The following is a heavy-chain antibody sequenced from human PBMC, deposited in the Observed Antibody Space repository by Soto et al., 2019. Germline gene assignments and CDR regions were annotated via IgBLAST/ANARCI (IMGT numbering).Heavy chain of an antibody. V-gene: IGHV3-7*05. CDR2: IKQDGSER. CDR3: AKSLSAIPGDS. J-gene: IGHJ4*02. Sequence: EVQLVESGGGLVQSGGSLRLSCAASGFTFSTYWMSWVRQGPGTGPEWEANIKQDGSERYYADSVKGRLTISRDNAKSSLYLQMTSLRAEDTAVYHCAKSLSAIPGDSWGQGTLVTVSS. D-gene: IGHD2-2*01. CDR1: GFTFSTYW.